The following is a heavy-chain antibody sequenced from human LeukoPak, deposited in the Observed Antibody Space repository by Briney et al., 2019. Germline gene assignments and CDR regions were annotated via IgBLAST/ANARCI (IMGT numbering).Heavy chain of an antibody. J-gene: IGHJ3*02. D-gene: IGHD2-21*01. CDR3: ARERQDTILHSGAFDI. V-gene: IGHV3-30-3*01. CDR1: GFTFSTYF. CDR2: IASDGSHT. Sequence: GGSLRLSCAASGFTFSTYFMRWVRQAPGKGLEWVADIASDGSHTFYVESVKGRFTISRDNSKNTLYLQTNSLRAEDTAVYFCARERQDTILHSGAFDIWGQGTMVTVSS.